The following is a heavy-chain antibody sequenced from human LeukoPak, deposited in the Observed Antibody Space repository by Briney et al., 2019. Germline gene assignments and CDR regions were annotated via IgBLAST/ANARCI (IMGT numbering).Heavy chain of an antibody. V-gene: IGHV3-23*01. CDR3: AKGTERYREVSSFDS. J-gene: IGHJ4*02. D-gene: IGHD3-10*01. CDR2: ISGAGSGT. CDR1: GFTFSTYT. Sequence: GGSLRLSCAASGFTFSTYTMNWVRQAPGKGLEWVSAISGAGSGTYYADFVKGRFSISRDNSMNTLYLQMNSLRAEDTAAYYCAKGTERYREVSSFDSWGQGTLVTVSS.